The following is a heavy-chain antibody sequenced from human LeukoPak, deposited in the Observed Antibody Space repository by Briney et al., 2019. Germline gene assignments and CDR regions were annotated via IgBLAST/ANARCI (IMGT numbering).Heavy chain of an antibody. D-gene: IGHD6-19*01. CDR3: AGGPYSSGWEGYFDY. CDR1: VYTFTRYY. CDR2: INPNSGGT. Sequence: ASVKVSCKASVYTFTRYYMHWGGQAPGQGLEWMGWINPNSGGTNYAQKFQGRVTMTRDTSISTAYMELSRLRSDDTAVYYCAGGPYSSGWEGYFDYWGQGTLVTVSS. J-gene: IGHJ4*02. V-gene: IGHV1-2*02.